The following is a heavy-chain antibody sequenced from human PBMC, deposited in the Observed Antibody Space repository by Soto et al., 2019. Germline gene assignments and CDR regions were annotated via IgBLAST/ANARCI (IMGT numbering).Heavy chain of an antibody. CDR2: VSSSGSTI. Sequence: GGSLRLSCAASGFTFSSYEMNWVRQAPGKGLEWVSYVSSSGSTIYYADSVKGRFTISRDNAKNSLYLQMNSLRAEDTAVYYCARDRAVVPAAIGWLDYYYGMDVWGQGTTVTVSS. D-gene: IGHD2-2*02. CDR1: GFTFSSYE. J-gene: IGHJ6*02. CDR3: ARDRAVVPAAIGWLDYYYGMDV. V-gene: IGHV3-48*03.